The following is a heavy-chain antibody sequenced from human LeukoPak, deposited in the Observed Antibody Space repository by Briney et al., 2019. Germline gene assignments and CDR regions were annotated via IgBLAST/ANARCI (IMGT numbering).Heavy chain of an antibody. CDR1: GGSISSSSYY. V-gene: IGHV4-39*07. Sequence: PSETLSLTCTVSGGSISSSSYYWGWIRQPPGKGLEWIGSIYYSGSTYYNPSLKSRVTISVDTSKNQFSLKLSSVTAADTAVYYCARGSKWLGTTNWGQGTLVTVSS. CDR3: ARGSKWLGTTN. D-gene: IGHD6-19*01. CDR2: IYYSGST. J-gene: IGHJ4*02.